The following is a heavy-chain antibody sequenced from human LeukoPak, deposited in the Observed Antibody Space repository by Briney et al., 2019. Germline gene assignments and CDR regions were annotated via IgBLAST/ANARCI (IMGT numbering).Heavy chain of an antibody. CDR3: ARTYRSSHYYFDY. J-gene: IGHJ4*02. V-gene: IGHV3-30-3*01. D-gene: IGHD6-13*01. CDR2: ISYDGNNN. CDR1: GFTFSSYA. Sequence: PGGSLRLSCAASGFTFSSYAMHWVRQAPGKGLEWVAVISYDGNNNYYSASVQGRFTISRDNSKNTLSLQMNSLRAEDTAVYYCARTYRSSHYYFDYWGQGTLVTVSS.